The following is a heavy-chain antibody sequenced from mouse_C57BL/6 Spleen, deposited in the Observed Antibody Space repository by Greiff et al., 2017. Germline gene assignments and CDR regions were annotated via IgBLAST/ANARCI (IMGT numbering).Heavy chain of an antibody. CDR1: GYTFTSYW. CDR3: ARHYYGSSYAFDY. V-gene: IGHV1-50*01. Sequence: QVHVKQPGAELVKPGASVKLSCKASGYTFTSYWMQWVKQRPGQGLEWIGEIDPSDSYTNYNQKFKGKATLTVDTSSSTAYMQLSSLTSEDSAVYYCARHYYGSSYAFDYWGQGTTLTVSS. CDR2: IDPSDSYT. D-gene: IGHD1-1*01. J-gene: IGHJ2*01.